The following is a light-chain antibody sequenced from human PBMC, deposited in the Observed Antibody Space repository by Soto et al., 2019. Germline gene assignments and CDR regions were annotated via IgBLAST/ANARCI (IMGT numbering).Light chain of an antibody. CDR3: LQDYNYPYT. J-gene: IGKJ2*01. CDR2: AAS. CDR1: QGIRHD. Sequence: IQMTQSPSSLSASVGDRVSITCRASQGIRHDLGWYQQKPGKAPKLLIYAASSLQSGVSSRFSGSGSGTDFTLTISSLQTEDFATYYCLQDYNYPYTFGQGTKLEIK. V-gene: IGKV1-6*01.